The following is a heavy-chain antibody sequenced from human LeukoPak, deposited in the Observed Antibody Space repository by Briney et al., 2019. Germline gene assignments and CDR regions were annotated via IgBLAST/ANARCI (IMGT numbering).Heavy chain of an antibody. J-gene: IGHJ4*02. V-gene: IGHV3-64*01. CDR1: GFTFSSYA. CDR3: ARRGYTYAYDY. Sequence: PGGSLRLSCAASGFTFSSYAMHWVRQAPGKGQEYVSAINSNGDSTFYANSVKGRFTISRDNSKNTLYLQMGSLRAEDMAVYYCARRGYTYAYDYWGQGTLVSVSS. CDR2: INSNGDST. D-gene: IGHD5-18*01.